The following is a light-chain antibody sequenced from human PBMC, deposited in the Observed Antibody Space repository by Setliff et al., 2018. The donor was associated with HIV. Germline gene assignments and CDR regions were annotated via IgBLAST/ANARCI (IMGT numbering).Light chain of an antibody. Sequence: HSALTQPASVSGSPGQSITISCTGSSSDIGDYESVSWYQQHPGEVPKLMIYDVTKRPSGVSNRFSASKSGNTASLTISGLQAEDEAHYYCCSSAGGDTWIFGGGTKVTVL. CDR2: DVT. V-gene: IGLV2-23*02. J-gene: IGLJ2*01. CDR1: SSDIGDYES. CDR3: CSSAGGDTWI.